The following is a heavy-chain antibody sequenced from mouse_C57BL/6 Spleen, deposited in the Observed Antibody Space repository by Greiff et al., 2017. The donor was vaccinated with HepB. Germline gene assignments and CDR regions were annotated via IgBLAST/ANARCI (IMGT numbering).Heavy chain of an antibody. CDR3: ARFDYDVDYAMDY. Sequence: EVKVVESGGGLVQPGGSLSLSCAASGFTFTDYYMSWVRQPPGKALEWLGFIRNKANGYTTEYSTSVKGRFTISRDNSQSILYLQMNALRAEDSATYYGARFDYDVDYAMDYWGQGTSVTVSS. D-gene: IGHD2-4*01. CDR1: GFTFTDYY. V-gene: IGHV7-3*01. CDR2: IRNKANGYTT. J-gene: IGHJ4*01.